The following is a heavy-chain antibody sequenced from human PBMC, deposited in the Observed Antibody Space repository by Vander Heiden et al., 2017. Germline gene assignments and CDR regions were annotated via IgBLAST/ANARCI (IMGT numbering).Heavy chain of an antibody. CDR2: IYYNGNT. Sequence: PGKGLEWIGYIYYNGNTYYNPSLESRLTMSVDRSKSQYSLTLSSLTAADTDVYFCARTWGSFDVDYFPPVNQFYGFVGGGPGTTVT. J-gene: IGHJ6*01. D-gene: IGHD4-17*01. CDR3: ARTWGSFDVDYFPPVNQFYGFVG. V-gene: IGHV4-30-4*05.